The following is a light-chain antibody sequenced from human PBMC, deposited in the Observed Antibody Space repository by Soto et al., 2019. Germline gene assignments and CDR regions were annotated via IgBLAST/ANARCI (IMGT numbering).Light chain of an antibody. V-gene: IGKV3-20*01. CDR3: QQYGDSPPAWT. CDR2: GAS. J-gene: IGKJ1*01. CDR1: HSVSSNF. Sequence: VLTQSPGTLSLSPGERATVSCRASHSVSSNFLAWYQHKPGVAPRLLIYGASTRATGIPDRFSGSGSGTDFTLTISRLEPEDFAVYYCQQYGDSPPAWTFGQGTKMEIK.